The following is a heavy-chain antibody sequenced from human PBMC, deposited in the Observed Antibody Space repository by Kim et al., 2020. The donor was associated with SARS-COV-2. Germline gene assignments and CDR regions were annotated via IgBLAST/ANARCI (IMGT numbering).Heavy chain of an antibody. V-gene: IGHV3-73*01. CDR3: TIVKFWAVGSLVYY. CDR2: IRTNVNRYPT. CDR1: GFTFSGSP. J-gene: IGHJ6*01. Sequence: GGSLRLSCAASGFTFSGSPMHWVRQSPGKGLEWLGSIRTNVNRYPTAYAASVQGRFTISKANSTTSPHIKIISPKIADTAVCFCTIVKFWAVGSLVYY. D-gene: IGHD3-16*01.